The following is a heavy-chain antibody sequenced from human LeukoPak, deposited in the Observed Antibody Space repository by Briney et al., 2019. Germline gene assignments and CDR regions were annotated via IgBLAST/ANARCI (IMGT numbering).Heavy chain of an antibody. D-gene: IGHD3-3*01. J-gene: IGHJ6*03. CDR2: IYTSGST. CDR1: GGSISSGSYH. Sequence: PSETLSLTCTVSGGSISSGSYHWSWIRQPAGKGLEWIGRIYTSGSTNYNPSLKSRVTISVDTSKNQFSLKLSSVTAADTAVYYCARGPYYDFWSGYYLGYYYYYMDVWGKGTTVTVSS. V-gene: IGHV4-61*02. CDR3: ARGPYYDFWSGYYLGYYYYYMDV.